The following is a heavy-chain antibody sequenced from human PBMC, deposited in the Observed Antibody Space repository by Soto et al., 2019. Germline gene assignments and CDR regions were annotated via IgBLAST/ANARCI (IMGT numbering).Heavy chain of an antibody. CDR2: ISGSGGST. J-gene: IGHJ6*03. CDR3: AKVGLHLGELSEYYYYDYMDV. V-gene: IGHV3-23*01. D-gene: IGHD3-16*02. CDR1: GFTFSSYA. Sequence: GGSLRLSCAASGFTFSSYAMSWVRQAPGKGLEWVSAISGSGGSTYYADSVKGRFTISRDNSKNTLYLQMNSLRAEDTAVYYCAKVGLHLGELSEYYYYDYMDVWGKGTTVTVSS.